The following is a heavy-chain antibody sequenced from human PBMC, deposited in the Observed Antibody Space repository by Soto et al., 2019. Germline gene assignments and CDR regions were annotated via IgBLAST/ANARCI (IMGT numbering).Heavy chain of an antibody. V-gene: IGHV1-8*01. CDR3: ARGPAVAVSPWGNYYYMDV. D-gene: IGHD6-19*01. Sequence: QVQLVQSGAEVKKPGASVKVSCKASGYTFTSYDINWVRQATGQGLEWMGWMNPNSGNTGYAQKFQSRVTMTRNTSISTAYMELSSLRSEDTAVYYCARGPAVAVSPWGNYYYMDVWGKGTTVTVSS. CDR2: MNPNSGNT. J-gene: IGHJ6*03. CDR1: GYTFTSYD.